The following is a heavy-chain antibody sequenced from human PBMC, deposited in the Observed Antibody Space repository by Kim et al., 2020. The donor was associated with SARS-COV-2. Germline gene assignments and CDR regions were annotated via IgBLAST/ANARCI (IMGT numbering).Heavy chain of an antibody. J-gene: IGHJ6*02. CDR3: ARRDRLLLWFGEPYLYYVMDV. CDR1: GGSISSSSYY. V-gene: IGHV4-39*01. D-gene: IGHD3-10*01. CDR2: IYYSGST. Sequence: SETLSLTCTVSGGSISSSSYYWGWIRQPPGKGLEWIGSIYYSGSTYYNPSLKSRVTISVDTSKNQFSLKLSSVTAADTAVYYCARRDRLLLWFGEPYLYYVMDVWGQGTTVTGSS.